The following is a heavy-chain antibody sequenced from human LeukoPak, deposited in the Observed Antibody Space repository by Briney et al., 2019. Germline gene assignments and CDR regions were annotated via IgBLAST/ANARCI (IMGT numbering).Heavy chain of an antibody. J-gene: IGHJ6*03. CDR3: AKDRGAYYYYMDV. CDR1: GFTFSSYA. CDR2: ILYDGTMK. Sequence: GGSLRLSCAASGFTFSSYAMHWVRQAPGKGLEWVAVILYDGTMKYYADSVKGRFTISRDNSKNTLYLQMNSLRAEDTAVYYCAKDRGAYYYYMDVWGKGTTVTVSS. D-gene: IGHD4/OR15-4a*01. V-gene: IGHV3-30*04.